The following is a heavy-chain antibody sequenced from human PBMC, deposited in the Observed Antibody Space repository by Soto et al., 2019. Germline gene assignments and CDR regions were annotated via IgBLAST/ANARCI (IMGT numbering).Heavy chain of an antibody. CDR2: IYYSGST. D-gene: IGHD6-13*01. CDR1: GGSISSGDYY. Sequence: SETLSLTCTVSGGSISSGDYYWSWIRQPPGKGLEWVGYIYYSGSTYYNPSRKSRVTISGDTSKNQFSLKRSAVTAADTAVDPCPRENSPGIAAAGTVYWGQGPLVIVSS. CDR3: PRENSPGIAAAGTVY. V-gene: IGHV4-30-4*01. J-gene: IGHJ4*02.